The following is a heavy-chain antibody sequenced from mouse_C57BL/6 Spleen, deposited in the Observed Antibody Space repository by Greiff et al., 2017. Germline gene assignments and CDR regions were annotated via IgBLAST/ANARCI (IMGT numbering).Heavy chain of an antibody. D-gene: IGHD3-3*01. Sequence: EVQLQQSGPELVKPGASVKISCKASGYSFTGYYMNWVKQSPENSLEWIGAINPSTGGTTYNQKFKAKATLTVDKSSSTAYMQLKSLTSEDSAVYYCARRLSYWGQGTTLTVSS. CDR3: ARRLSY. CDR2: INPSTGGT. CDR1: GYSFTGYY. J-gene: IGHJ2*01. V-gene: IGHV1-42*01.